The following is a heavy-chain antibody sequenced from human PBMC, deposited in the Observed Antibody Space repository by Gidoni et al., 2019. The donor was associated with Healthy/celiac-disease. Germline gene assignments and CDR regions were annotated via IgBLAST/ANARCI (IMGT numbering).Heavy chain of an antibody. CDR1: GFTFSDYY. J-gene: IGHJ6*02. V-gene: IGHV3-11*06. D-gene: IGHD6-13*01. CDR2: ISSSSSYT. CDR3: ARVLSSSSWNYYYGMDV. Sequence: QVQLVESGGGLVKPGGSLRLSCAASGFTFSDYYMSWIRQAPGKGLEWVSYISSSSSYTNYADSVKGRFTISRDNAKNSLYLQMNSLRAEDTAVYYCARVLSSSSWNYYYGMDVWGQGTTVTVSS.